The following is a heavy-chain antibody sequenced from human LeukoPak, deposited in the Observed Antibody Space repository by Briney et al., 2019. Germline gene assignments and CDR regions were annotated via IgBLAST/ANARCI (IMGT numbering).Heavy chain of an antibody. J-gene: IGHJ5*02. CDR3: ARGRRNWFDP. CDR1: GGSFNGYY. V-gene: IGHV4-34*01. Sequence: SETLSLTCAVYGGSFNGYYWSWIRQPPGKGLEWIGEINHSGSTNYNPSLKSRVTISVDTSKNQFSLKLSSVTAADTAVYYCARGRRNWFDPWGEGTLVTVSS. CDR2: INHSGST.